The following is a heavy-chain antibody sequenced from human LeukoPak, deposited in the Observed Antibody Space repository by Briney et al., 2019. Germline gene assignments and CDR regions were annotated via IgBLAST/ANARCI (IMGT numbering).Heavy chain of an antibody. V-gene: IGHV1-18*01. CDR3: ARVRLSGEIAYYYYYGMDV. J-gene: IGHJ6*02. D-gene: IGHD3-10*02. CDR1: GYTFTSYG. CDR2: ISAYNGNT. Sequence: GASVKVSSKASGYTFTSYGISWVRQAPGQGLEWMGWISAYNGNTNYAQKLQGRVTMTTDTSTSTAYMELRSLRSDDTAVYYCARVRLSGEIAYYYYYGMDVWGQGTTVTVSS.